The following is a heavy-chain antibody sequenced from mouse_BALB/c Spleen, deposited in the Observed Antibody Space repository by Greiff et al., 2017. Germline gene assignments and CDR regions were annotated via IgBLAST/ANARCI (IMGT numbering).Heavy chain of an antibody. CDR1: GFTFSSYG. D-gene: IGHD1-1*01. J-gene: IGHJ4*01. V-gene: IGHV5-6*01. CDR3: ARQDYYGSSYGSAMDY. CDR2: ISSGGSYT. Sequence: EVQRVESGGDLVKPGGSLKLSCAASGFTFSSYGMSWVRQTPDKRLEWVATISSGGSYTYYPDSVKGRFTISRDNAKNTLYLQMSSLKSEDTAMYYCARQDYYGSSYGSAMDYWGQGTSGTVPS.